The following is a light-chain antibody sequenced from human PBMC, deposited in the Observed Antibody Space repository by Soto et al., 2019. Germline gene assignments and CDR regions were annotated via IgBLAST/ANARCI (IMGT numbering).Light chain of an antibody. CDR1: RSDIGAYNF. CDR2: DVN. CDR3: TSWTTSTTMI. V-gene: IGLV2-14*03. J-gene: IGLJ2*01. Sequence: QSALTQPASVSGSPGQSITISCTGTRSDIGAYNFVSWYQQHPGEVPKLILYDVNVRPSGVCNRFSGSKSGNTASLTISGLQAEDEADYYCTSWTTSTTMIFGGGTKLTVL.